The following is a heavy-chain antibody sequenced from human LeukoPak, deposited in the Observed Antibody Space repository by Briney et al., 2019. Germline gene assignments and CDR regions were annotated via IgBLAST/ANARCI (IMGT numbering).Heavy chain of an antibody. Sequence: GRSLRLSCAASGFTFDDYAMPWVRQAPGKGLEWVSGISWNSGSIGYADSVKGRFTISRDNAKNSLYLQMNSLRAEDTALYYCAKDITGYCSGGIDYWGQGTLVTVSS. CDR3: AKDITGYCSGGIDY. J-gene: IGHJ4*02. V-gene: IGHV3-9*01. CDR2: ISWNSGSI. CDR1: GFTFDDYA. D-gene: IGHD2-15*01.